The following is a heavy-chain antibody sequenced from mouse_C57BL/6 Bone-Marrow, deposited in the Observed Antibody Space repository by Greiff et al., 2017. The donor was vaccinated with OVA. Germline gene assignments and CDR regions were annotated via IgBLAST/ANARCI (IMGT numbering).Heavy chain of an antibody. Sequence: EVKLQESGAELVKPGASVKLSCTASGFNIKDYYMHWVKQRTEQGLEWIGRIDPEDGETKYAPKFQSKATITADTSSNTAYLQLSSLTSEDTAVYYCYYSHWYFDVWGTGTTVTVSS. CDR1: GFNIKDYY. J-gene: IGHJ1*03. CDR2: IDPEDGET. V-gene: IGHV14-2*01. CDR3: YYSHWYFDV. D-gene: IGHD2-12*01.